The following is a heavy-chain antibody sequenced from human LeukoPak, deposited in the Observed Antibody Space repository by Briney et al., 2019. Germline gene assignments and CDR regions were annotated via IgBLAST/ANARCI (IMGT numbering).Heavy chain of an antibody. D-gene: IGHD3-9*01. J-gene: IGHJ4*02. CDR2: ILGSGRSA. CDR1: GFTFNNYA. CDR3: SKWGDYDVLTGYYDSDF. Sequence: GGPLRLSCAASGFTFNNYAMSWVRQAPGKGLEWVSAILGSGRSAYYADSVKGRFTISRDNSKNSLFLQMNSLRVEDTALYYCSKWGDYDVLTGYYDSDFWGQGTLVTVSA. V-gene: IGHV3-23*01.